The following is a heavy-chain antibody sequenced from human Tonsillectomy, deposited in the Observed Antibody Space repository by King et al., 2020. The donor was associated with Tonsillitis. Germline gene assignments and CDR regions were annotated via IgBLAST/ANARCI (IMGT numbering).Heavy chain of an antibody. CDR1: GFTFSDYT. D-gene: IGHD3-16*02. V-gene: IGHV3-30-3*01. CDR2: MSFDGSNK. J-gene: IGHJ4*02. Sequence: VQLVESGGGVVQPGRSLRLSCAASGFTFSDYTIHWVRQAPGKGLEWVALMSFDGSNKYYADSVKGRFTISRDNSKNTLYLQMNTLRAEDTAVYYCAREGAYVGGVIVPCDYWGQGTLVTVSS. CDR3: AREGAYVGGVIVPCDY.